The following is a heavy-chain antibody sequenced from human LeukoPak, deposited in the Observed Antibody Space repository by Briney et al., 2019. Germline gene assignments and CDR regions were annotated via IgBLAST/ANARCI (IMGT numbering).Heavy chain of an antibody. CDR2: ISGSGGST. J-gene: IGHJ4*02. V-gene: IGHV3-23*01. CDR3: AKGGALAPTDY. Sequence: PGGSLRLSCAASGFTFSSSAMSWVRQAPGKGLEWVSAISGSGGSTYCADSVKGRFTISRDNSKNTLYLQMNNLRAEDTAVYYCAKGGALAPTDYWGQGTLVTVSS. D-gene: IGHD3-16*01. CDR1: GFTFSSSA.